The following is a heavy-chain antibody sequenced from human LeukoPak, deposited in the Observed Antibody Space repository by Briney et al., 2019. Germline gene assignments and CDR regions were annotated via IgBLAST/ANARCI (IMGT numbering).Heavy chain of an antibody. D-gene: IGHD1-14*01. Sequence: KPSETLSLTCTVSGGSISSSSYYWGWIRQPPGKGLEWIGSIYHSGSTYYNPSLKSRVTISVDTSKNQFSLKLSSVTAADTAVYYCARGGKGPVSYYYYMDVWGKGTTVTVSS. CDR2: IYHSGST. CDR1: GGSISSSSYY. V-gene: IGHV4-39*07. CDR3: ARGGKGPVSYYYYMDV. J-gene: IGHJ6*03.